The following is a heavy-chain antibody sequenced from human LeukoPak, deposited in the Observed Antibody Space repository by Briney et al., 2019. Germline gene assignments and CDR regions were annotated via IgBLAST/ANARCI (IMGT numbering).Heavy chain of an antibody. Sequence: ASVKVSXKASGYTFTGYYMHWMRQAPGQGLEWMGWINPNSGGTNYAQKFQGRVTMTRDTSISTAYMELSRLRSDDTAVYYCARELITTSTRNFDYWGQGTLVTVSA. J-gene: IGHJ4*02. D-gene: IGHD2-8*01. V-gene: IGHV1-2*02. CDR1: GYTFTGYY. CDR2: INPNSGGT. CDR3: ARELITTSTRNFDY.